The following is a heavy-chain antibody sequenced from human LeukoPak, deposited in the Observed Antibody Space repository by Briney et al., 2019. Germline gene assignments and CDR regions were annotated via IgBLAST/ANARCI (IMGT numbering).Heavy chain of an antibody. CDR2: ILPIFGTA. CDR1: GGTFSSYA. CDR3: ARDRSHCSSTSCYYYYGMDV. Sequence: SVKVSCKASGGTFSSYAISWVRQAPGQGLEWMGGILPIFGTANYAQKFQGRVTITADESTSTAYMELSSLRSEDTAVYYCARDRSHCSSTSCYYYYGMDVWGKGTTVTVSS. D-gene: IGHD2-2*01. V-gene: IGHV1-69*13. J-gene: IGHJ6*04.